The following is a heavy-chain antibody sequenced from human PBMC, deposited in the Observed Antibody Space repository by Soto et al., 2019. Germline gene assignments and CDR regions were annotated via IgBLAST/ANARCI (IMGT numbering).Heavy chain of an antibody. Sequence: PSETLSLTCTVSGGSISSYYWSWIRQPPGKGLEWIGYIYYSGSTNYNPSLKSRVTISVDTSKNQFSLKLSSVTAADTAVYYCVRYYCATQEVGGTYVYTFDPWGQGTLVTVSS. CDR1: GGSISSYY. CDR2: IYYSGST. J-gene: IGHJ5*02. D-gene: IGHD1-26*01. CDR3: VRYYCATQEVGGTYVYTFDP. V-gene: IGHV4-59*01.